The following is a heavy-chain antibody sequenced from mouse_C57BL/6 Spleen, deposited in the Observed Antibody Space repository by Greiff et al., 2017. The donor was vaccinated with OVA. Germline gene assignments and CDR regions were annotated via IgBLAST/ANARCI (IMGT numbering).Heavy chain of an antibody. J-gene: IGHJ4*01. CDR1: GYNFTSYW. Sequence: QVQLQQPGAELVKPGASVKMSCKASGYNFTSYWITWVKRRPGQGLEWIGDIYPGSGSTTYNEKFKSKATLTVDTSSSTAYMQLSSLTSEDSAVYYCARSGYDYDGGVAMDYWGQGTSVTVSS. V-gene: IGHV1-55*01. CDR3: ARSGYDYDGGVAMDY. CDR2: IYPGSGST. D-gene: IGHD2-4*01.